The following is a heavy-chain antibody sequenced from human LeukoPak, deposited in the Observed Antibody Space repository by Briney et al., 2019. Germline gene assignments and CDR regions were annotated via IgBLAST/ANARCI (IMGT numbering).Heavy chain of an antibody. J-gene: IGHJ3*02. Sequence: SETLSLTCTVSGGSISSYYWSWIRQPPGKGLEWIGSIYYSGSTYYNPSLKSRVTISVDTSKNQFSLKLSSVTAADTAVYYCARDRELMDAFDIWGQGTMVTVSS. CDR2: IYYSGST. D-gene: IGHD1-26*01. V-gene: IGHV4-59*05. CDR1: GGSISSYY. CDR3: ARDRELMDAFDI.